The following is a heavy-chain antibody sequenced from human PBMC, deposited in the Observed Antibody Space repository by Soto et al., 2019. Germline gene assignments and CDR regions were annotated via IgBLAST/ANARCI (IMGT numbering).Heavy chain of an antibody. CDR1: GFTFSSYW. J-gene: IGHJ4*02. CDR2: ISGSDGKT. D-gene: IGHD3-3*01. V-gene: IGHV3-23*01. Sequence: LRLSCAASGFTFSSYWMSWVRQAPGKGLEWVSTISGSDGKTFYADAVKGRFSISRDISQSTLYLQMNSLRADDTAIYYCARWSYLDYWGQGTRVTVSS. CDR3: ARWSYLDY.